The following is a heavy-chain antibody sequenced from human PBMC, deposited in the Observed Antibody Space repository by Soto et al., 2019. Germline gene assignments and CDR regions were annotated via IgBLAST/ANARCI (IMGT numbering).Heavy chain of an antibody. CDR3: ARGDIVVVPAAPVNLDY. Sequence: PGGSLRLSCAASGFTFSSYSMNWVRQAPGKRLEWVSSISSSSSYIYYADSVKGRFTISRDNAKNSLYLQMNSLRAEDTAVYYCARGDIVVVPAAPVNLDYWGQGTLVTVSS. CDR1: GFTFSSYS. D-gene: IGHD2-2*01. V-gene: IGHV3-21*01. J-gene: IGHJ4*02. CDR2: ISSSSSYI.